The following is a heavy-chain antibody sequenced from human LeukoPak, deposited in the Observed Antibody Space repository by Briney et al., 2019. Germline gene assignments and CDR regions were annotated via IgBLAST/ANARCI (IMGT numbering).Heavy chain of an antibody. CDR3: TSSHAEPPYSYRSGSLNWFDP. J-gene: IGHJ5*02. D-gene: IGHD3-10*01. CDR1: GFTFSGSA. V-gene: IGHV3-73*01. Sequence: GGSLRLSCAASGFTFSGSAMHWVRQGSGKGLEWVGRIRSKANSYATAYAASVKGMFTIARDASKNTAYLQMNSLKTEHTAVYFCTSSHAEPPYSYRSGSLNWFDPWGQGTLVTVSS. CDR2: IRSKANSYAT.